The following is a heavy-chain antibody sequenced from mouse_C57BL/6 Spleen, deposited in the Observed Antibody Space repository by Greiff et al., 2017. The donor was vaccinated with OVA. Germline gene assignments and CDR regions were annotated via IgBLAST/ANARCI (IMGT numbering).Heavy chain of an antibody. V-gene: IGHV1-50*01. J-gene: IGHJ2*01. CDR2: IDPSDSYT. CDR3: ARLCGYYVVSFDY. D-gene: IGHD2-3*01. CDR1: GYTFTSYW. Sequence: QVQLQQPGAELVKPGASVKLSCKASGYTFTSYWMQWVKQRPGQGLEWIGEIDPSDSYTNYNQKFKGKATLTVDKSSSTAYMQLSSLTSEDSAVYYCARLCGYYVVSFDYWGQGTTLTVSS.